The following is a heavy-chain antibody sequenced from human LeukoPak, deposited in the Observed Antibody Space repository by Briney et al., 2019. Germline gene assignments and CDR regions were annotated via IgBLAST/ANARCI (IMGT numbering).Heavy chain of an antibody. CDR2: ISDSGGDT. CDR3: TKRGAYGSGRSYFFEF. CDR1: GVTLSNYG. D-gene: IGHD2-15*01. Sequence: GGSLRLSCAVSGVTLSNYGMSWVRQAPGKGLEWVSSISDSGGDTFYANSVKGRFAISRDNFKNTLYLQMNSLRAEDTAVYFCTKRGAYGSGRSYFFEFWGQGTLVTVSS. J-gene: IGHJ4*02. V-gene: IGHV3-23*01.